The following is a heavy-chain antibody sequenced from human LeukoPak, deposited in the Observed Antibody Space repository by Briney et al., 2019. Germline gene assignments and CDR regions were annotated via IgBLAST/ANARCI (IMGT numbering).Heavy chain of an antibody. CDR3: ARTTYGDY. Sequence: PGRSLRLSCAASGFTFSRSGMHWVRQAPGKGLEWVAVISYDGSNKYYADSVKGRFTISRDNAKNSLYLQMSSLRAEDTAVYYCARTTYGDYWGQGTLVTVSS. CDR2: ISYDGSNK. D-gene: IGHD1-1*01. V-gene: IGHV3-30*03. CDR1: GFTFSRSG. J-gene: IGHJ4*02.